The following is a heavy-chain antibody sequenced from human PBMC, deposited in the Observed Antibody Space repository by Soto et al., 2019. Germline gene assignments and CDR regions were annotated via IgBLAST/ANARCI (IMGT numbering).Heavy chain of an antibody. D-gene: IGHD2-15*01. Sequence: QVQLVQSGAEVKKPGASVKVSCKASGYTFTGYYMHWVRQAPGQGLEWMGWINPNSGGTNYAQKFQGWVTMTRDTSISSAYMELSRLRSDDTAVYYCARAPGGDCSGGSCYTYYGMDVWGQGTTVTVSS. J-gene: IGHJ6*02. CDR2: INPNSGGT. CDR1: GYTFTGYY. V-gene: IGHV1-2*04. CDR3: ARAPGGDCSGGSCYTYYGMDV.